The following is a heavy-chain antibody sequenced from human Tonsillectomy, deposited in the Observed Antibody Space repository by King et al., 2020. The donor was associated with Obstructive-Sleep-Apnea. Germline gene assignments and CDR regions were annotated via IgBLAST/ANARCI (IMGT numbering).Heavy chain of an antibody. V-gene: IGHV4-4*07. CDR1: GGSISSYH. J-gene: IGHJ4*02. D-gene: IGHD1-26*01. CDR3: GTSEVGDTLIFDY. CDR2: IDTSGST. Sequence: QLQESGPGLVKPSETLSLTCTVSGGSISSYHWSWIRQPAGKGLEWIGRIDTSGSTNYNPSPKSRVTMSVATSKNQFSLKLTSVTAADTAVYYCGTSEVGDTLIFDYWGQGTLVTVSS.